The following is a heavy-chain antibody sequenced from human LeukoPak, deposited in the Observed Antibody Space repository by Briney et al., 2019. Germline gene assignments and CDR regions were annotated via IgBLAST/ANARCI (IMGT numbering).Heavy chain of an antibody. Sequence: GSLRLSFAASGFTFIGNYMSWGRQAPGKGRDWVSAIYGGGGTYYADSVKDRFTISRDISKNTLYLQMNSLRAEDTAVYYCARGTSHDYGDYWGQGTLVTVSS. D-gene: IGHD2-8*01. CDR2: IYGGGGT. J-gene: IGHJ4*02. CDR3: ARGTSHDYGDY. V-gene: IGHV3-66*01. CDR1: GFTFIGNY.